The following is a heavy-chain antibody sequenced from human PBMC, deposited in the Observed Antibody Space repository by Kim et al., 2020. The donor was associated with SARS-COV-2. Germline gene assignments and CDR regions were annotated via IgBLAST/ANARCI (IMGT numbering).Heavy chain of an antibody. CDR2: ISGSNT. V-gene: IGHV3-23*01. D-gene: IGHD4-17*01. Sequence: GGSLRLSCAVSGFSVRSHAMMWVRQAAGKGLECVSGISGSNTDYADAVKGRFTISRDDSKSTLFLQMNNLRVEDTAVYHCVVRGTVTGWGQGTLVTVSS. CDR3: VVRGTVTG. CDR1: GFSVRSHA. J-gene: IGHJ1*01.